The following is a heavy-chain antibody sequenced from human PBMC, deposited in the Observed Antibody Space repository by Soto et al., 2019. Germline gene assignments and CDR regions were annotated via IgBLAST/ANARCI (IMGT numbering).Heavy chain of an antibody. CDR2: IIPIFGTA. CDR1: GDTFSIYA. CDR3: ARERGWSGYYRGAFDI. V-gene: IGHV1-69*01. D-gene: IGHD3-3*01. J-gene: IGHJ3*02. Sequence: VELSLKRAGDTFSIYAIIWVRQATEQGLEWMGGIIPIFGTANYAQKFQGRVTITADESTSTAYMELSSLRSEDTAVYYCARERGWSGYYRGAFDIWVHGTMVTVSS.